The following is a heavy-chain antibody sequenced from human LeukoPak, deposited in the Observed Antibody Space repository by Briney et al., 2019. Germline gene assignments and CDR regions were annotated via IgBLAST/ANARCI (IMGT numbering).Heavy chain of an antibody. V-gene: IGHV4-59*01. CDR2: IYYSGST. CDR1: GGSISSYY. Sequence: PSETLSLTCTVSGGSISSYYWSWIRQPPGKGLEWIGYIYYSGSTNYNPSLKSRVTISVDTSKNQFSLKLSSVTAADTAVYYCARDSAMEPFFDYWGQGTLVTVSS. CDR3: ARDSAMEPFFDY. D-gene: IGHD5-18*01. J-gene: IGHJ4*02.